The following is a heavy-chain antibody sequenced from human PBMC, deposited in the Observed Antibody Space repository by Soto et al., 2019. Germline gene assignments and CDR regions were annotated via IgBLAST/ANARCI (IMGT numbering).Heavy chain of an antibody. J-gene: IGHJ4*02. V-gene: IGHV3-30-3*01. CDR2: ISYDGSNK. D-gene: IGHD5-18*01. Sequence: QVQLVESGGGVVQPGRSLRLSCAASGFTFSSYAMHWVRQAPGKGLEWVAVISYDGSNKYYADSVKGRFTIPRDNSKNTLYLQMTSLRAEDTAVYYCARDPYSYGPKFGYFDYWGQGTLVTVSS. CDR3: ARDPYSYGPKFGYFDY. CDR1: GFTFSSYA.